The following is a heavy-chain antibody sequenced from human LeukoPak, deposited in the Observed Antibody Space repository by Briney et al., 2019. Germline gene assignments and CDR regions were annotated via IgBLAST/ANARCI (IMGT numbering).Heavy chain of an antibody. D-gene: IGHD6-13*01. CDR2: IYYSGST. CDR3: TTAFGYSRD. CDR1: GGSISSYY. J-gene: IGHJ4*02. V-gene: IGHV4-59*12. Sequence: PSETLSLTCTVSGGSISSYYWSWIRQPPGKGLEWIGYIYYSGSTNYNPSLKSRVSISVDKSKNQFSLELSSVTAADTAVYYCTTAFGYSRDWGQGTLVTVSS.